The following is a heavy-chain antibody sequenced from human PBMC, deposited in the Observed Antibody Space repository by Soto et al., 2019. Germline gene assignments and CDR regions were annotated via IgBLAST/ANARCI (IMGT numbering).Heavy chain of an antibody. Sequence: XVKVSCKASGYTFTSYDINWVRHATGQGLEWMGWMNPNSGNTGYAQKFQGRVTMTRNTSISTAYMELSSLRSEDTAVYYCARKGDVDTKGIDYWGQGTLVTVSS. J-gene: IGHJ4*02. CDR2: MNPNSGNT. CDR1: GYTFTSYD. D-gene: IGHD5-18*01. CDR3: ARKGDVDTKGIDY. V-gene: IGHV1-8*01.